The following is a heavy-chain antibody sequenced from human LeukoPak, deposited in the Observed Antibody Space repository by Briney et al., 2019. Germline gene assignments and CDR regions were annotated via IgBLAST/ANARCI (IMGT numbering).Heavy chain of an antibody. CDR3: ARARQMATIDY. J-gene: IGHJ4*02. V-gene: IGHV1-46*01. CDR1: GYTFTSYY. CDR2: INPSGGST. Sequence: ASVKVSCKASGYTFTSYYMHWVRQAPGQGLEWMGIINPSGGSTSYAQKFQGRVTMTGDTSTSTVYMELSSLRSEDTAVYYCARARQMATIDYWGQGTLVTVSS. D-gene: IGHD5-24*01.